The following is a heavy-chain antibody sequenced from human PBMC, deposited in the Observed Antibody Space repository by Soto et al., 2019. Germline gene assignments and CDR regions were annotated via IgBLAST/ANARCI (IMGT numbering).Heavy chain of an antibody. J-gene: IGHJ6*02. Sequence: VSCKASGGTFSSYAITWVRQAPGQGLEWMGRIIPIFGTANYNQKFQGRVTITADESTSTAYMELSSLRSEDTAVYYCARNEYSTTFYYYGMDVWGQGTTVTVSS. CDR2: IIPIFGTA. CDR3: ARNEYSTTFYYYGMDV. D-gene: IGHD6-6*01. CDR1: GGTFSSYA. V-gene: IGHV1-69*01.